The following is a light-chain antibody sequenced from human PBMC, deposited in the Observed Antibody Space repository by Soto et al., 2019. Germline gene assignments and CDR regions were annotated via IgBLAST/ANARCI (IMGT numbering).Light chain of an antibody. Sequence: DIVMTQSPLSLPVTPGEPASISCRSSQSLLHSNGYNYLAWYQQKPGQAPRLLIYGASTRATGIPDRFSGSGSGTDFTLTISRLEPEDSAVYYCQQYGSSPTWTFGQGTKVDIK. J-gene: IGKJ1*01. V-gene: IGKV3-20*01. CDR2: GAS. CDR3: QQYGSSPTWT. CDR1: QSLLHSNGYNY.